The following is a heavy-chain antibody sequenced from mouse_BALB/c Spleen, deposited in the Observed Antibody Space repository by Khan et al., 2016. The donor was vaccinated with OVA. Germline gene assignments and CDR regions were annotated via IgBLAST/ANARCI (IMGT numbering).Heavy chain of an antibody. J-gene: IGHJ4*01. CDR2: IWGGGST. CDR3: ARAYYRYDGYYAMDY. CDR1: GFSLSRYN. V-gene: IGHV2-6-4*01. D-gene: IGHD2-14*01. Sequence: VQLQESGPGLVAPSQSLSITCTVSGFSLSRYNIHWVRQPPGKGLEWLGMIWGGGSTNYNSDIKSRLSISKDNSKGQVFLKMHSLQTDDTAMYYCARAYYRYDGYYAMDYWGQGTSVTVSA.